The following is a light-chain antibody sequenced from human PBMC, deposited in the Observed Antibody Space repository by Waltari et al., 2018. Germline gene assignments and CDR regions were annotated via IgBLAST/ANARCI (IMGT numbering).Light chain of an antibody. CDR3: AAWDDSVTGEV. CDR1: SPNLGNNY. J-gene: IGLJ3*02. V-gene: IGLV1-47*01. CDR2: NSD. Sequence: QSVLTQPPSMSGTPGQRVTISCSGSSPNLGNNYVCWYQQLPGTAPKLLIYNSDQRPSGFPDRFSGSTSGTSASLAISGLRSEDDGDYYCAAWDDSVTGEVFGGGTRLTVL.